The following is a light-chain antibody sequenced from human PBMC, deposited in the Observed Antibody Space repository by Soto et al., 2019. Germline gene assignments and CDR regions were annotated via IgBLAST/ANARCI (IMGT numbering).Light chain of an antibody. J-gene: IGKJ5*01. Sequence: EIVLTQSPATLSLSPGVRVSLSCGASQWFSGKNLAWYQQKPGQPPRLLIYSSSVRASGVPDRFRCSGSGTDFTLTITRLEPEDFAVYYCKQYGTWITFGQGTRLETK. CDR2: SSS. CDR1: QWFSGKN. CDR3: KQYGTWIT. V-gene: IGKV3-20*01.